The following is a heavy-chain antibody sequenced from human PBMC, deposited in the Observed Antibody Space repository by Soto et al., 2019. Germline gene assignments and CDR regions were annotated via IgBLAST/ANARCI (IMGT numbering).Heavy chain of an antibody. CDR2: IIPIFRTP. CDR1: GDTFSSFA. J-gene: IGHJ6*02. Sequence: QVQLVQSGAEVKKPGSSVKVSCKASGDTFSSFAISWVRQAPGQGLEWMGGIIPIFRTPKYAQKFQGRVTITADEPTSTAYRELSSLRSDDTAVYYCARDKDREQLGGNYYYALDVWGQGTTVIVSS. V-gene: IGHV1-69*12. D-gene: IGHD1-1*01. CDR3: ARDKDREQLGGNYYYALDV.